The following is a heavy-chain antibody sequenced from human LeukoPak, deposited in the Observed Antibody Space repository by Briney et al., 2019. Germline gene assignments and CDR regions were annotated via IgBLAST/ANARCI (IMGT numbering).Heavy chain of an antibody. CDR3: AKDPNFYYYMDI. Sequence: GGSLRLSCAASGFTFSSHAMSWVRQAPGKGLEWVLSFSGSGGSTYYADSVKGRFTISRDNSKNTLYLQMNSLRAEDTAVYYCAKDPNFYYYMDIWGKGTTVTVSS. CDR2: FSGSGGST. V-gene: IGHV3-23*01. CDR1: GFTFSSHA. J-gene: IGHJ6*03.